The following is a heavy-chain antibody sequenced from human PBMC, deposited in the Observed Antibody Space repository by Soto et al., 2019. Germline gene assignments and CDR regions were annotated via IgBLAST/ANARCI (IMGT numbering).Heavy chain of an antibody. V-gene: IGHV3-23*01. CDR2: ISGSGGST. CDR3: AKTPRNCSGGSCYVIGGMDV. D-gene: IGHD2-15*01. Sequence: GSPRLSCAASGFTFCSYALSLVRQAPGEGVEGVSAISGSGGSTYYADSVKGRFTISRDNSKNTLFLQVNSLRAEDTAIYYCAKTPRNCSGGSCYVIGGMDVWGQGTTVTVSS. CDR1: GFTFCSYA. J-gene: IGHJ6*02.